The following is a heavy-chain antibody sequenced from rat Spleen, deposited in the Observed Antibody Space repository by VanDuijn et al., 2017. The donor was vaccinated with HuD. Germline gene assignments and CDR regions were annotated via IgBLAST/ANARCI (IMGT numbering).Heavy chain of an antibody. Sequence: QVQLKESGPGLVQPSQTLSLTCTVSGFSLTSNSVHWVRQPPGKGLEWMGGIWGDGSTDYNSALKSRLSISRDTSKSQVFLKMNSLQTEDTAMYFCASRSTVPFDYWGQGVMVTVSS. CDR1: GFSLTSNS. V-gene: IGHV2-1*01. J-gene: IGHJ2*01. CDR3: ASRSTVPFDY. D-gene: IGHD3-3*01. CDR2: IWGDGST.